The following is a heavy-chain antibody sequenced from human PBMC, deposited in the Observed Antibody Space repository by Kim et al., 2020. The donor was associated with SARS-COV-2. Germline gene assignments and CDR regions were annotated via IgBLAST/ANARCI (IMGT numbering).Heavy chain of an antibody. CDR2: IIPIFGTA. D-gene: IGHD5-18*01. V-gene: IGHV1-69*13. CDR1: GGTFSSYA. Sequence: SVKVSCKASGGTFSSYAISWVRQAPGQGLEWMGGIIPIFGTANYAQKFQGRVTITADESTSTAYMELSSLRSEDTAVYYCARGGRGYSYGTSFPGAYYFDYWGQGTLVTVSS. J-gene: IGHJ4*02. CDR3: ARGGRGYSYGTSFPGAYYFDY.